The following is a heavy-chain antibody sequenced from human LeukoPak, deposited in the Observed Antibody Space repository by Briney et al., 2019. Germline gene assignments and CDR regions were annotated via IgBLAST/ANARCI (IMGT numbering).Heavy chain of an antibody. D-gene: IGHD5-18*01. V-gene: IGHV3-23*01. CDR2: ISGSGGST. CDR3: ARARRGYSYGYYYYMDV. J-gene: IGHJ6*03. CDR1: GFTFSSYG. Sequence: GSLRLSCAASGFTFSSYGMSWVRQAPGKGLEWVSAISGSGGSTYYADSVKGRFTISRDNAKNSLYLQMSSLRAEDTAVYYCARARRGYSYGYYYYMDVWGKGTTVTVSS.